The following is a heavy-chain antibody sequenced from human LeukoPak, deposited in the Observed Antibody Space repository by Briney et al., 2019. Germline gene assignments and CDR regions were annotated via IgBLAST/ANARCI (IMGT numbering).Heavy chain of an antibody. CDR1: GGSIGSSNW. Sequence: PSGTLSLTCAVSGGSIGSSNWWSWVRQPPGKGLEWIGEIYHSGSTNYNPSLKSRVTISVDKSKNQFSLKLSSVTAADTAVYYCATSKAAAGNFDYWGQGTLVTVSS. D-gene: IGHD6-13*01. CDR3: ATSKAAAGNFDY. CDR2: IYHSGST. V-gene: IGHV4-4*02. J-gene: IGHJ4*02.